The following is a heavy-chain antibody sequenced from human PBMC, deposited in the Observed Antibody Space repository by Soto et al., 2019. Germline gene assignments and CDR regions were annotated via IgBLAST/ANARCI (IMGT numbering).Heavy chain of an antibody. J-gene: IGHJ4*02. CDR2: IYYSGST. CDR1: GGSISSYY. Sequence: PSETLSLTCTVSGGSISSYYWSWIRQPPGKGLEWIGYIYYSGSTNYNPSLKSRVTISVDTSKNQFSLKLSSVTAADTAVYYCARVVAGFLYFDYCGQGPLVTVSS. D-gene: IGHD6-19*01. CDR3: ARVVAGFLYFDY. V-gene: IGHV4-59*01.